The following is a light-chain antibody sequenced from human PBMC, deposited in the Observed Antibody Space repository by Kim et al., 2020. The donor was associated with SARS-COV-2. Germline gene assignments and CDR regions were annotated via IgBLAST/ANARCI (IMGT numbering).Light chain of an antibody. CDR1: QSFSTK. Sequence: EIVMTQSPVTLSVSPGGRATLSCRASQSFSTKLAWYQQKVGQAPRLLVYDASTRATDIPARFSGSGSGTEFTLTISSLQPEDVAVYYCQQYDIWPITFGQGTRLEIK. J-gene: IGKJ5*01. V-gene: IGKV3-15*01. CDR3: QQYDIWPIT. CDR2: DAS.